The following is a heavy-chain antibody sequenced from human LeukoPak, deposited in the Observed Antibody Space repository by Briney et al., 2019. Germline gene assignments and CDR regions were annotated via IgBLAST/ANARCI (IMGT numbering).Heavy chain of an antibody. CDR2: IYYSGST. D-gene: IGHD3-16*01. CDR3: ARHVSAGGENHERNAFDI. CDR1: GGSISRYY. Sequence: SETLSLTCTVSGGSISRYYWSWIRQPPGKGLEWVGYIYYSGSTNYNPSLKSRVTISVDTSKNQFSLKLSSVTAADTAVYYCARHVSAGGENHERNAFDIWGQGTMVTVSS. V-gene: IGHV4-59*01. J-gene: IGHJ3*02.